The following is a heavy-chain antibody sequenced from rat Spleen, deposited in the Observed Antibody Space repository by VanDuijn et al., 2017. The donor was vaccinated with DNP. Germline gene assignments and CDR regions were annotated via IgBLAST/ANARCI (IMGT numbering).Heavy chain of an antibody. V-gene: IGHV5-31*01. CDR2: ITSGGGST. CDR3: ARVGDLHDGGSGDALDV. Sequence: EVQLVESGGDLVQPGRSLKLSCVASGFTFNKYWMTWIRQVPGKGQEWIASITSGGGSTSYPDSVRGRFTISRDDAENTLYLQMHSLRSEDTATYYCARVGDLHDGGSGDALDVWGQGTSVTVSS. CDR1: GFTFNKYW. D-gene: IGHD1-12*02. J-gene: IGHJ4*01.